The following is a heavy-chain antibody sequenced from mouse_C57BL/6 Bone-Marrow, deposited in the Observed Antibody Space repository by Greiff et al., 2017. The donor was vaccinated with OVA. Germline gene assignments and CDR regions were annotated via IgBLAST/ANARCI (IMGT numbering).Heavy chain of an antibody. CDR1: GYAFSSSW. Sequence: VQLQQSGPELVKPGASVKISCKASGYAFSSSWMNWVKQRPGKGLEWIGRIYPGDGDTNYNGKFKGKATLTADKSSSTAYMQLSSLTSEDSAVYFCSYYYGSSYLYFDYWGQGTTLTVSS. V-gene: IGHV1-82*01. D-gene: IGHD1-1*01. J-gene: IGHJ2*01. CDR2: IYPGDGDT. CDR3: SYYYGSSYLYFDY.